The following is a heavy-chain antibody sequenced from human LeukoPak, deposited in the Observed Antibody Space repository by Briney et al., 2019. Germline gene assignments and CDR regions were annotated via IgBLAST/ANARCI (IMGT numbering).Heavy chain of an antibody. D-gene: IGHD6-13*01. CDR1: GGTFSSYA. Sequence: ASVKVSCKASGGTFSSYAISWVRQAPGQGLEWMGGIIPIFGTANYAQKFQGRVTITADESTSTAYMELSSLRSEDTAVYYCARVLGIAPDYYYYYMDVWGKGTTVTVSS. J-gene: IGHJ6*03. CDR3: ARVLGIAPDYYYYYMDV. V-gene: IGHV1-69*13. CDR2: IIPIFGTA.